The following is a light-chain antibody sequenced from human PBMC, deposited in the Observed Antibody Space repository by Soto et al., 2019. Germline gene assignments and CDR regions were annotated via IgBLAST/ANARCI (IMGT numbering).Light chain of an antibody. CDR1: QSVSSN. J-gene: IGKJ1*01. V-gene: IGKV3-15*01. Sequence: EIVMTQSPATLSVSPGERATLSCRASQSVSSNLAWYQQKPGQTPRLLIYGASTRATGIPARFSGSGSGTEFTLTISSLQPDDFATYYCQQYNGFFQTFGQGTKVDIK. CDR2: GAS. CDR3: QQYNGFFQT.